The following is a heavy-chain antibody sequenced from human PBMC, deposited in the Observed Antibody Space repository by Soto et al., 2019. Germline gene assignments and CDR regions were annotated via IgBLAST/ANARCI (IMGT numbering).Heavy chain of an antibody. J-gene: IGHJ5*02. V-gene: IGHV1-18*01. D-gene: IGHD3-3*01. CDR1: GYSFNSYG. CDR2: ISASSGNT. CDR3: AGETKFYGFWSSYYRFDT. Sequence: QTQLVQSGPEVKNPGASVKVSCKASGYSFNSYGISWVRQAPGQGLEWMGWISASSGNTSYAQELQGRVTMTTDTATSTAYMELRSLTSDDTAVYYCAGETKFYGFWSSYYRFDTWGQGTLVSVSS.